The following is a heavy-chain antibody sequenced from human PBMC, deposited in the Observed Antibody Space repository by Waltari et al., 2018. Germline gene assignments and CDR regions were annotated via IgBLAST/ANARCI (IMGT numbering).Heavy chain of an antibody. J-gene: IGHJ5*02. CDR1: GGTFSSYA. V-gene: IGHV1-69*05. Sequence: QVQLVQSGAEVKKPGSSVKVSCKASGGTFSSYAISCVRQALGTGLEWMGGIIPIFGTANYAQKFQGRVTITTDESTSTAYMELSSLRSEDTAVYYCARVGPSRRGSGYYYRWFDPWGQGTLVTVSS. CDR2: IIPIFGTA. D-gene: IGHD3-22*01. CDR3: ARVGPSRRGSGYYYRWFDP.